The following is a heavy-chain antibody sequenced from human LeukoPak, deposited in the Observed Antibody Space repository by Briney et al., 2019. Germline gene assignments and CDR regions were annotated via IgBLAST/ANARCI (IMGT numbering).Heavy chain of an antibody. CDR3: AKDLSYYGSGSYPNWFDP. J-gene: IGHJ5*02. V-gene: IGHV3-23*01. D-gene: IGHD3-10*01. Sequence: GGSLRLSCAASGFTFSSYAMSWVRQAPGKGLEWVSAISGSGGSTYYADSVKGRFTISRDNSKNTLYLQMNSLRAGDTAVYYCAKDLSYYGSGSYPNWFDPWGQGTLVTVSS. CDR2: ISGSGGST. CDR1: GFTFSSYA.